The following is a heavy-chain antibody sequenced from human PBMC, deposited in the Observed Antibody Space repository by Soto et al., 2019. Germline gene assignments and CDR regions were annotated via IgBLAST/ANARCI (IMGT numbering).Heavy chain of an antibody. CDR2: IIPIFGTV. D-gene: IGHD2-2*03. CDR1: GGTFSSYA. Sequence: QVQLVQSGAEVKKPGSSVKVSCKASGGTFSSYAISWVRQAPGQGLEWMGGIIPIFGTVNYAQKFQGRVTITADESTSKAYMELSSPRSEDTAVYYCARGGGYCSSTSCTYYYYGMDVWGQGTTVTVSS. V-gene: IGHV1-69*01. CDR3: ARGGGYCSSTSCTYYYYGMDV. J-gene: IGHJ6*02.